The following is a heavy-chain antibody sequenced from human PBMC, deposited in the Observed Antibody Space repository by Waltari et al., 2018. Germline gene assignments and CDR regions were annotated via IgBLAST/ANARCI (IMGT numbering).Heavy chain of an antibody. Sequence: QVQLVQSGAEVKKPGSSVKVSCKASGGTFSSYAISWVRQAPGQGLEWMGGIIPIFGTANYAQKFQGRVRITAEKSTGPAYMELSSLRSEDTAGYYCARDRGGGQYYYDSSGTLNWNWYFDLWGRGTLVTVSS. V-gene: IGHV1-69*14. J-gene: IGHJ2*01. CDR1: GGTFSSYA. D-gene: IGHD3-22*01. CDR2: IIPIFGTA. CDR3: ARDRGGGQYYYDSSGTLNWNWYFDL.